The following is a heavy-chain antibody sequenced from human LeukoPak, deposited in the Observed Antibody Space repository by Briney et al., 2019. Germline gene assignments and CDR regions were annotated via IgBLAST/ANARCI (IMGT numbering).Heavy chain of an antibody. J-gene: IGHJ4*02. Sequence: PGGSLRLSCAASGFTFSSYSMNWVRQAPGKGLEWVSVIYSGGSTYYADSVKGRFTISRDNSKNTLYLQMNSLRAEDTAVYYCARVNGGFDYWGQGTLVTVSS. CDR2: IYSGGST. CDR1: GFTFSSYS. D-gene: IGHD3-16*01. CDR3: ARVNGGFDY. V-gene: IGHV3-66*01.